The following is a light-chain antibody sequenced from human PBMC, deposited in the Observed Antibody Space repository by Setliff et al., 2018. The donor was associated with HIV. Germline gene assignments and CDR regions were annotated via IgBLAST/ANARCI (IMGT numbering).Light chain of an antibody. CDR2: EAS. CDR3: SSYTNTNTGV. CDR1: NTDAGGDNY. V-gene: IGLV2-14*01. J-gene: IGLJ1*01. Sequence: QCSLTQPAPVSGSPGPAITIPCTGSNTDAGGDNYVSWYQHHPGKAPKLMIYEASNRPSGVSNRCSGSKSGNTASLTISGLQAEDEADYYCSSYTNTNTGVFGTGTKVTVL.